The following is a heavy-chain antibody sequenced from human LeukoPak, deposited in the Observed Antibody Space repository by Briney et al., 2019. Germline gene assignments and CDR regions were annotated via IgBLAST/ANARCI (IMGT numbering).Heavy chain of an antibody. D-gene: IGHD1-20*01. J-gene: IGHJ4*02. CDR2: ISAYNGNT. CDR3: ARAYNWNDDVGGLFDY. V-gene: IGHV1-18*01. CDR1: GYTFTSYG. Sequence: GASVKVSCKASGYTFTSYGISWVRQAPGQGLEWMGWISAYNGNTNYAQKLQGRVTMTADTSTSTAYMELRSLRSDDTAVYYCARAYNWNDDVGGLFDYWGQGTLVTVSS.